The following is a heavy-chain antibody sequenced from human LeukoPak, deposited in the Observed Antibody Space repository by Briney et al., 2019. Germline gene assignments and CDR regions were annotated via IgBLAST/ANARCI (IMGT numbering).Heavy chain of an antibody. V-gene: IGHV4-30-4*01. CDR2: IYYSGST. J-gene: IGHJ4*02. CDR1: GGSISSGDHY. Sequence: PSETLSLTCTVSGGSISSGDHYWSWIRQPPGKGLEWIGYIYYSGSTYYNPSLKSRVTISVDTSKNQFSLKLSSVTAADTAVYYCARGPPMVAATDAGYWGQGTLVTVSS. CDR3: ARGPPMVAATDAGY. D-gene: IGHD2-15*01.